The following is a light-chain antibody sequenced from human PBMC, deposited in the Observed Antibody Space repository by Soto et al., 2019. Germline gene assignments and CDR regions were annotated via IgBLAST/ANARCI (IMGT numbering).Light chain of an antibody. V-gene: IGLV2-23*02. CDR3: CSYAGSSTPLI. J-gene: IGLJ1*01. Sequence: QSVLTQPASVSGSPGQSITISCTGTSSDVGSYNLVSWYQQHPGKAPKLMIYEVSNRPCGVSNRFSGSKSGNTPSLTISGLQAEDGADYYCCSYAGSSTPLIFGTGTKVTVL. CDR2: EVS. CDR1: SSDVGSYNL.